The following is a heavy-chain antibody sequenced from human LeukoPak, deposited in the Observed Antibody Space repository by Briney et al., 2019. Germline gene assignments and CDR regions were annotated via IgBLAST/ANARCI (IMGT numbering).Heavy chain of an antibody. V-gene: IGHV1-18*01. J-gene: IGHJ3*02. Sequence: ASVKVSCKSSGYTFTSYGISWVRQAPGQGLEWMGWISPYKGNTDYAQKFQGRVSVTTDTSTSTAYMELRRLRSDDTAVYYCARGDTRKDAFDIWGQGTMVTVSS. CDR1: GYTFTSYG. CDR2: ISPYKGNT. CDR3: ARGDTRKDAFDI. D-gene: IGHD5-18*01.